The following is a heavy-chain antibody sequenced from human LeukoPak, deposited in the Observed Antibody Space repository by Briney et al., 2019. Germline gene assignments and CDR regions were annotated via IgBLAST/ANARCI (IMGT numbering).Heavy chain of an antibody. CDR1: GYTFTSYD. CDR3: ARGGYSGYDSDNRYFDL. V-gene: IGHV1-8*01. Sequence: ASVKDSCKASGYTFTSYDNHWVRPATGQGVEWMGRMNPNRGNTHNAQKFQGRVTMTRNTSISTAYMELSSLRSEDTAVYYCARGGYSGYDSDNRYFDLWGRGTLVTVSS. CDR2: MNPNRGNT. D-gene: IGHD5-12*01. J-gene: IGHJ2*01.